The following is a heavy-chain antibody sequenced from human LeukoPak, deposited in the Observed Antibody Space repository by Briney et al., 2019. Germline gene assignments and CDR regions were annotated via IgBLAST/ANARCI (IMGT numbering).Heavy chain of an antibody. D-gene: IGHD2-15*01. CDR1: GYTFTSYD. Sequence: ASVKVSXKASGYTFTSYDINWVRQATGQGLEWMGWMNPNSGNTGYAQKFQGRVTMTRNTSISTAYMELSSLRSEDTAVYYCARSPPLGYCSGGSCYDEYNWFDPWGQGTLVTVSS. V-gene: IGHV1-8*01. J-gene: IGHJ5*02. CDR2: MNPNSGNT. CDR3: ARSPPLGYCSGGSCYDEYNWFDP.